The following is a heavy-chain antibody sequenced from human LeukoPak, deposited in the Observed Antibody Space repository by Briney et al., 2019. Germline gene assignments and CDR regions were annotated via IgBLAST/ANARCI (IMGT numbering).Heavy chain of an antibody. Sequence: GASVKVSCKASGYTFTSYGISWVRQAPGQGLEWMGWISAYNGNTNYAQKLQGRVTMTTDTSTSTVYMELSSLRSEDTAVYYCARGSTIFGVVITTPFDYWGQGTLVTVSS. CDR3: ARGSTIFGVVITTPFDY. CDR2: ISAYNGNT. D-gene: IGHD3-3*01. J-gene: IGHJ4*02. CDR1: GYTFTSYG. V-gene: IGHV1-18*01.